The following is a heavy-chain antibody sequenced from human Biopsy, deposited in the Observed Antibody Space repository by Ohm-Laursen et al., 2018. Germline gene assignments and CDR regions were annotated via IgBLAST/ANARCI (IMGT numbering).Heavy chain of an antibody. J-gene: IGHJ3*01. CDR3: ARDLHGRGPNWGASTGVFDL. Sequence: SETLSLTCTVVSGGSPFTDSITRYYWNWIRQSPGKGLEWIGVVYYTGTTTYNPSFKSRVTLSMDTSNNQVSLRLLSVTAADTAVYFCARDLHGRGPNWGASTGVFDLWGRGTAVTVSS. V-gene: IGHV4-59*12. CDR2: VYYTGTT. D-gene: IGHD1-26*01. CDR1: GGSPFTDSITRYY.